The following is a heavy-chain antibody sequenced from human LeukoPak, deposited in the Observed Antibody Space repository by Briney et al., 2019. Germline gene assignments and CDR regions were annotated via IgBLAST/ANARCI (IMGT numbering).Heavy chain of an antibody. CDR1: GYTFSNYW. CDR2: IKQDGSEK. J-gene: IGHJ4*02. CDR3: ARRYGSGSYVHFDQ. V-gene: IGHV3-7*01. Sequence: PGGSLRLSCAASGYTFSNYWMNWVRQAPGKGLEWVANIKQDGSEKDYVDSVKGRFTISRDNAKNSLYLQMNNLRGEDTALYYWARRYGSGSYVHFDQWAQGTLVPVSS. D-gene: IGHD3-10*01.